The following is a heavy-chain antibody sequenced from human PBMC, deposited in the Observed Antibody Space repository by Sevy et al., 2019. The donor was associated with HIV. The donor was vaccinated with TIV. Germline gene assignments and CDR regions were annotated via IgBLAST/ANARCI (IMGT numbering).Heavy chain of an antibody. Sequence: GGSLRLSCAASGFTFSDYYINWIRQAPGKGLEWVSYISSRGSTIYYADSVKGRFTISRDNANNLVYLQMNSLRIEDTAVYYWTREDIADRHFDYRGQGALVTVSS. CDR1: GFTFSDYY. V-gene: IGHV3-11*01. J-gene: IGHJ4*02. D-gene: IGHD6-6*01. CDR2: ISSRGSTI. CDR3: TREDIADRHFDY.